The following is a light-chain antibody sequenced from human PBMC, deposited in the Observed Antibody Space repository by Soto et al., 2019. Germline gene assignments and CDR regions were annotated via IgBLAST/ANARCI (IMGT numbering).Light chain of an antibody. V-gene: IGKV1-12*01. CDR3: QQANSFPFT. J-gene: IGKJ3*01. Sequence: DIPMTQSPSSVSASVGDRVTITCRASRSISSWLAWYQQKPGQAPKLLIYATSSLQSGVPSRFSGSGSGTDFILTISSLQPEDFATYYCQQANSFPFTFGPGTKVDIK. CDR2: ATS. CDR1: RSISSW.